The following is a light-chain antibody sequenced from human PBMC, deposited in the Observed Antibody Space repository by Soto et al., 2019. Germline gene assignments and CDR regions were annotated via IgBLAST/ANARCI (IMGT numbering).Light chain of an antibody. CDR3: QPDYGYWT. CDR2: EAS. J-gene: IGKJ1*01. Sequence: DIQMTQSPSTLSASVGDRVTITCRASQSISDSLAWYQQKPGKAPKLLNYEASNLKSGVPTRVGGSGSGTGYSLGVSRHQTVYFARYYGQPDYGYWTFGKGTKVDIK. CDR1: QSISDS. V-gene: IGKV1-5*03.